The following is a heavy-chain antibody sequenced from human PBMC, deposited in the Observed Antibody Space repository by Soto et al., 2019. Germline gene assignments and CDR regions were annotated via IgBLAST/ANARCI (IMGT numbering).Heavy chain of an antibody. CDR3: AKGAVAGTPTSYYYYGMDV. Sequence: QVQLLQSGAEVKKPGSSVRVSCEASGGTFRTYAISWVRQAPGQRLEWMGEIIPIFGTVNYAQKFQGRVTITADESTTTVYMDLRSLRSEDTAVYYCAKGAVAGTPTSYYYYGMDVW. V-gene: IGHV1-69*12. D-gene: IGHD6-19*01. CDR2: IIPIFGTV. J-gene: IGHJ6*01. CDR1: GGTFRTYA.